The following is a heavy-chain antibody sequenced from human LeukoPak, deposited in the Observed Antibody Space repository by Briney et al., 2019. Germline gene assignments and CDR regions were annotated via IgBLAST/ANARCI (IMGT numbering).Heavy chain of an antibody. Sequence: ASVKVSCKASGYTFTSYGISWVRQAPGQGLEWMGWISAYNGNTNYAQKLQGRVTMTTDTSTSTAYMELRSLRSDDTAVYYCARTGRYCSSTSCYTTDYYYYYMAVWGKGTTVTVSS. J-gene: IGHJ6*03. CDR2: ISAYNGNT. CDR1: GYTFTSYG. V-gene: IGHV1-18*01. D-gene: IGHD2-2*02. CDR3: ARTGRYCSSTSCYTTDYYYYYMAV.